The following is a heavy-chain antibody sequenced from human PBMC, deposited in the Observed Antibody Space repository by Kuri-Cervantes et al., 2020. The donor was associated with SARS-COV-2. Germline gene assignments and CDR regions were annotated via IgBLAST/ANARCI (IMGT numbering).Heavy chain of an antibody. CDR3: ARKDYSNYDPPLDY. Sequence: GESLKISCAASGFTFSSYAMHWVRQAPGKGLEWVAVISYDGSNKYYADSVKGRFTISRDNSKNTLYLQMNSLRAEDTAVYYCARKDYSNYDPPLDYWGQGTLVTVSS. CDR1: GFTFSSYA. CDR2: ISYDGSNK. D-gene: IGHD4-11*01. J-gene: IGHJ4*02. V-gene: IGHV3-30-3*01.